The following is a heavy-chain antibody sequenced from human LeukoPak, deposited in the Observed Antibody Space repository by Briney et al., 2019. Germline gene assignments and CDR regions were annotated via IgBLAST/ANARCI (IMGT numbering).Heavy chain of an antibody. CDR3: ARLGPAAGTSFDY. Sequence: SGTLSLTCTVSGGSISNYYWSWIRQPPGKGLEWIGYIYDTGSTNYNPSLKSRVTISVDTSKNQFSLKLSSVTAADTAVYYCARLGPAAGTSFDYWGQGTLVTVSS. J-gene: IGHJ4*02. CDR2: IYDTGST. CDR1: GGSISNYY. D-gene: IGHD6-13*01. V-gene: IGHV4-59*01.